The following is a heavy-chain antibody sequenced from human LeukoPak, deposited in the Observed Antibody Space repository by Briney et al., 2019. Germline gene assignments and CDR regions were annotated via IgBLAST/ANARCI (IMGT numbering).Heavy chain of an antibody. J-gene: IGHJ4*02. Sequence: GGSLRLSCAASGFTFSSYEMNWVRQAPGKGLEWFSYISSSGSAIQYADSVKGRFTISRDNAKNSLYLQRNSLRAEDTAVYYCATKVAGTSHFSYWGQGTLATVYS. CDR1: GFTFSSYE. V-gene: IGHV3-48*03. D-gene: IGHD6-19*01. CDR2: ISSSGSAI. CDR3: ATKVAGTSHFSY.